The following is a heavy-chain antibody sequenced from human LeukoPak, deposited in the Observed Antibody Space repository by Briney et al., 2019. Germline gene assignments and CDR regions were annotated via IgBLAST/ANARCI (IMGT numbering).Heavy chain of an antibody. CDR2: INPNSGGT. J-gene: IGHJ4*02. Sequence: ASVKVSCKASGYTFTGYYMHWVRQAPGQGLEWMGWINPNSGGTNYAQKFQGRVTMTRDTSISTAYMELSRLRSDDTAVYYCARTVVGSGLYYFDYWGQGTLVTVSS. V-gene: IGHV1-2*02. D-gene: IGHD3-3*01. CDR1: GYTFTGYY. CDR3: ARTVVGSGLYYFDY.